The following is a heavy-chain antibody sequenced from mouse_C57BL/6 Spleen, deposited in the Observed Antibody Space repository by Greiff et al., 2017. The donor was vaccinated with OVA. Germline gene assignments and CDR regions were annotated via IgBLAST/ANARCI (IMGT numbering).Heavy chain of an antibody. CDR2: IYPRDGST. CDR1: GYTFTSYD. CDR3: AREEDGAWFAY. V-gene: IGHV1-85*01. J-gene: IGHJ3*01. Sequence: QVQLKESGPELVKPGASVKLSCKASGYTFTSYDINWVKQRPGQGLEWIGWIYPRDGSTKYNEKFKGKATLTVDTSSSTAYMELHSLTSEDSAVYFCAREEDGAWFAYWGQGTLVTVSA.